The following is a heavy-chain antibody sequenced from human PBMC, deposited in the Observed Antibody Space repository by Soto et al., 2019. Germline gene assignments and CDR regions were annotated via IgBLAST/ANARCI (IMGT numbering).Heavy chain of an antibody. D-gene: IGHD4-17*01. CDR1: AFTFGTYA. Sequence: WGSLRLSCAASAFTFGTYAMSWVRQDPGKGLKWVSSISVTSDRTNYADSLKGRFTISRDSSRKKLYLQMSSLRAEDTAIYYCAKDWRTNGEYHACDLWGRGTMVNVSS. V-gene: IGHV3-23*01. CDR3: AKDWRTNGEYHACDL. J-gene: IGHJ3*01. CDR2: ISVTSDRT.